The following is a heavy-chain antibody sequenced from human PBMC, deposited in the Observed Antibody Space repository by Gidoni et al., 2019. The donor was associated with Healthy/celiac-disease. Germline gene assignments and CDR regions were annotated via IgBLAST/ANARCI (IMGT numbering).Heavy chain of an antibody. D-gene: IGHD3-10*01. V-gene: IGHV4-34*01. CDR2: INHSGST. Sequence: QVQLQQWGAGLLKPSETLSLTCAVYGGSFSGYYWSWIRQPPGKGLEWIGEINHSGSTNYNPSLKSRVTISVDTSKNQFSLKLSSVTAADTAVYYCARGRREGSGRPTHYMDVWGKGTTVTVSS. CDR3: ARGRREGSGRPTHYMDV. J-gene: IGHJ6*03. CDR1: GGSFSGYY.